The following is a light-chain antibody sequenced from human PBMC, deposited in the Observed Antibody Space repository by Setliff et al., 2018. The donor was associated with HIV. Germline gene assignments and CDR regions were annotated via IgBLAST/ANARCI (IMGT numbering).Light chain of an antibody. CDR1: SRDVGSYNY. V-gene: IGLV2-14*03. CDR2: DVS. CDR3: TSYTSSNTLV. J-gene: IGLJ2*01. Sequence: QSVLTQPASVSGAPGQSITIPCIGTSRDVGSYNYVSWYQQHPGKVPKLMIYDVSNRPSGVSNRFTGSKAGNTASLTISGLQPEDEADYYCTSYTSSNTLVFGGGTKVTVL.